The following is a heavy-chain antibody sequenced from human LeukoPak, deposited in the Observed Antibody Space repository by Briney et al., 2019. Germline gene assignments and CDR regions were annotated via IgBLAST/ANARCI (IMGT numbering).Heavy chain of an antibody. CDR1: GGSINSYY. J-gene: IGHJ3*02. D-gene: IGHD5-18*01. CDR2: IYYSGST. V-gene: IGHV4-59*12. CDR3: ARDQGGYFYGNVAFDI. Sequence: SETLSLTCTVSGGSINSYYWSWIRQPPGKGLEWIGYIYYSGSTNYNPSLKSRVTISLDTSKNQFSLKLSSVTAADTAVYYCARDQGGYFYGNVAFDIWGQGTMVTVSS.